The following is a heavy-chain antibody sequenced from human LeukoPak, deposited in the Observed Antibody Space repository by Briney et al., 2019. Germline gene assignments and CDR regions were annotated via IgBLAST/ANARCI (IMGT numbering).Heavy chain of an antibody. CDR2: ISSSGSTI. Sequence: GGSLRLSCAASGFTFSSYEMNWVRQAPGKGLEWVSYISSSGSTIYYADSVKGRFTISRDNAKNPLYLQMNSLRAEDTAVYYCARENCSSTSCYGLNSWFDPWGQGTLVTVSS. V-gene: IGHV3-48*03. D-gene: IGHD2-2*01. CDR3: ARENCSSTSCYGLNSWFDP. CDR1: GFTFSSYE. J-gene: IGHJ5*02.